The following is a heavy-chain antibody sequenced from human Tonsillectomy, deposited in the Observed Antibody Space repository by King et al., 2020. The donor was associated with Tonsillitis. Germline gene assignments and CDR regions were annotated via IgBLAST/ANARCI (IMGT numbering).Heavy chain of an antibody. CDR2: IFSNDKK. V-gene: IGHV2-26*01. J-gene: IGHJ4*02. D-gene: IGHD1-1*01. CDR3: VRLRSIDKWNDLSALLLFDY. Sequence: VTLKESGPVLVKPTETLTLTCTVSGFSLSNARMGVSWIRQPPGKALEWLAHIFSNDKKSYSTSLKSRLTISKETSKSQVALTMTNMDPVDTATYYCVRLRSIDKWNDLSALLLFDYWGQGTLVTVSS. CDR1: GFSLSNARMG.